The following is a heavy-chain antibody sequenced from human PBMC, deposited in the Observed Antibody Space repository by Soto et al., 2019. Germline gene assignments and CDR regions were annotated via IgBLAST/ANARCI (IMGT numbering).Heavy chain of an antibody. CDR3: ARGVRADSSSWYWGNWFDP. CDR1: GGSFSGYY. Sequence: SETLSLTCAVYGGSFSGYYWSWIRQPPGKGLEWIGEINHSGSTNYNPSLKSRVTISVDTSKNQFSLKLSSVTAADTAVYYCARGVRADSSSWYWGNWFDPWGQGALVTVSS. CDR2: INHSGST. J-gene: IGHJ5*02. D-gene: IGHD6-13*01. V-gene: IGHV4-34*01.